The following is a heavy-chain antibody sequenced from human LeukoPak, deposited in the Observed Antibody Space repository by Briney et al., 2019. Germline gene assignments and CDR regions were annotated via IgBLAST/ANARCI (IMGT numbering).Heavy chain of an antibody. V-gene: IGHV3-7*01. Sequence: GGSLRLSCAASGFTFSSDSMNWVRQAPGKGLEWVANIKHDGSDRNYVDSVRGRFTISRDNGKNLLHLQMNTLRAEDTAVYYCARELITKWSCGDYWGQGTPVTVSP. D-gene: IGHD1-20*01. J-gene: IGHJ4*02. CDR2: IKHDGSDR. CDR3: ARELITKWSCGDY. CDR1: GFTFSSDS.